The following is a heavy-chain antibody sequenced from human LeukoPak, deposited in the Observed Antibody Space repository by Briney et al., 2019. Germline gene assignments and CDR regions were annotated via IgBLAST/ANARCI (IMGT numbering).Heavy chain of an antibody. Sequence: SQTLSLTCTVSGGSISSGGYYWSWIRQHPGKGLEWIGYIYHSGSTYYNPSPKSRVTISVDRSKNQFSLKLSSVTAADTAVYYCARGLRSSGWYGFDPWGQGTLVTVSS. CDR1: GGSISSGGYY. V-gene: IGHV4-30-2*01. J-gene: IGHJ5*02. D-gene: IGHD6-19*01. CDR3: ARGLRSSGWYGFDP. CDR2: IYHSGST.